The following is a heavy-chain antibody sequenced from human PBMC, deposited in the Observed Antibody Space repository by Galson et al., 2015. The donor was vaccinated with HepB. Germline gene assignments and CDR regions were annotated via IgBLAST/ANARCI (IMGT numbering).Heavy chain of an antibody. J-gene: IGHJ3*02. CDR1: GFTFSSYA. D-gene: IGHD3-22*01. CDR3: AKAFCYDSGGYSGACDI. CDR2: IRGSGSGT. V-gene: IGHV3-23*01. Sequence: SLRLSCAASGFTFSSYAMSWVRQAPGKGLEWVSGIRGSGSGTYYADSGKGRLTISSDNSRSTLYLEMNSLRAEDTAVYYCAKAFCYDSGGYSGACDIWGQGTMFTVSS.